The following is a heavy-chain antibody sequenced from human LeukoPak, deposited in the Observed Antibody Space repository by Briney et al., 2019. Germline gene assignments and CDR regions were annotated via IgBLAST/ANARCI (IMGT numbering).Heavy chain of an antibody. CDR3: ARGPIVVVPAAIPPEGYYYYMDV. Sequence: SETLSLTCTVSGYSISSGYYWGWIRQPPGKGLEWIGSIYHSGSTYYNPSLKSRVTISVDTSKNQFSLKLSSVTAADTAVYYCARGPIVVVPAAIPPEGYYYYMDVWGKGTTVTVSS. V-gene: IGHV4-38-2*02. CDR2: IYHSGST. D-gene: IGHD2-2*01. CDR1: GYSISSGYY. J-gene: IGHJ6*03.